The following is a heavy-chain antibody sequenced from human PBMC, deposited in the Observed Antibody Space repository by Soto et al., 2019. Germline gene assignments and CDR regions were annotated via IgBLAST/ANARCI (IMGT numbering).Heavy chain of an antibody. CDR1: DDSISSYY. J-gene: IGHJ4*02. D-gene: IGHD3-16*02. CDR2: IYTSGTT. Sequence: SETLSLTCTVSDDSISSYYWNWIRQPAGKGLEWIGRIYTSGTTNYNPSLKSRVTMSVDTSKSQFSLKPSSVTAADTAVYYCARGQDYDFVWGSYRLDYFDYWGQG. CDR3: ARGQDYDFVWGSYRLDYFDY. V-gene: IGHV4-4*07.